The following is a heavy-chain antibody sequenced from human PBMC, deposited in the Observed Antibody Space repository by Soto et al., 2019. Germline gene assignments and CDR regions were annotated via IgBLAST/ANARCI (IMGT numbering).Heavy chain of an antibody. V-gene: IGHV3-53*01. CDR2: IYSSGST. D-gene: IGHD3-22*01. CDR3: ATRPLLPGAP. Sequence: EVQLVESGGGLIQPGGSLRLSCAASGFTLSSNDMNWVRQAPGKGLEWVSLIYSSGSTSYADSVKGRFTISRDNSKNTLYLQIRSLRAEDTAVYHCATRPLLPGAPWGQGTMVTVSS. J-gene: IGHJ3*01. CDR1: GFTLSSND.